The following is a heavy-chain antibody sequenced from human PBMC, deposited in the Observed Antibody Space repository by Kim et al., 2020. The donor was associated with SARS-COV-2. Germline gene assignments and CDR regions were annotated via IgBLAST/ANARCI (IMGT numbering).Heavy chain of an antibody. V-gene: IGHV4-59*13. CDR1: GGSISSYY. J-gene: IGHJ4*01. D-gene: IGHD3-10*02. CDR3: VCSGRYYNFPLYYFDL. Sequence: SETLSLTCTVSGGSISSYYWSWIRQPPGKGLEWIGYIYYSGSTNYNPSLKSRVTISVDTSKNQFSLKLSSVTASDTAGYDCVCSGRYYNFPLYYFDLWG. CDR2: IYYSGST.